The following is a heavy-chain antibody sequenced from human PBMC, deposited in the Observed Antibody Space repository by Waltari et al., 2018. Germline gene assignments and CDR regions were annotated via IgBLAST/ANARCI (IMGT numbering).Heavy chain of an antibody. D-gene: IGHD6-19*01. V-gene: IGHV3-48*03. CDR3: ARDTSYSSGWYTL. CDR1: GFTLSDYD. CDR2: MRFSDGAT. J-gene: IGHJ4*02. Sequence: EVKLVESGGGLIQPGGSLRLACAASGFTLSDYDMNWVRQAPGKGLQWVSYMRFSDGATHYADSVRGRFTISRDNAKNSLYLQMNSLRAEDTAVYYCARDTSYSSGWYTLWGQGTLVTVSS.